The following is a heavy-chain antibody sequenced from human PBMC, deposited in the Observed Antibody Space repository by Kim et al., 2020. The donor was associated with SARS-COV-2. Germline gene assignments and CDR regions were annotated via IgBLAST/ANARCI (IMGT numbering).Heavy chain of an antibody. CDR1: GYTFTSYA. Sequence: ASVKVSCKASGYTFTSYAMHWVRQAPVQRLEWMGWINAGNGNTKYSQKFQGRVTITRDTSASTAYMELSSLRSEDTAVYYCAREGWYSSSRGMDVWGQGTTVTVSS. D-gene: IGHD6-6*01. J-gene: IGHJ6*02. V-gene: IGHV1-3*01. CDR3: AREGWYSSSRGMDV. CDR2: INAGNGNT.